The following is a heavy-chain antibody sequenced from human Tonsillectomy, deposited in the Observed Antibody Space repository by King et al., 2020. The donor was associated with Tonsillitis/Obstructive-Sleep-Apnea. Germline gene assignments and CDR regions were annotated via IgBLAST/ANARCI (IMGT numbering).Heavy chain of an antibody. CDR3: ARTHYQLLISY. J-gene: IGHJ4*02. CDR2: IKQDGSEK. Sequence: VQLVESGGGLVKPGGSLRLSCAASGFTFSSYWMSWVRQAPGKGLEWVANIKQDGSEKYYVDSVKGRFTISSDNAKNSLYLQMNSLRAEDTAVYYCARTHYQLLISYWGQGTLVTVSS. CDR1: GFTFSSYW. D-gene: IGHD2-2*01. V-gene: IGHV3-7*01.